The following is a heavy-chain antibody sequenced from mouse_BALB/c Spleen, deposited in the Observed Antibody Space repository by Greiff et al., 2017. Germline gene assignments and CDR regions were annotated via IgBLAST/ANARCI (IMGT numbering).Heavy chain of an antibody. J-gene: IGHJ3*01. V-gene: IGHV14-1*02. CDR3: ARPTMITPFAY. D-gene: IGHD2-4*01. Sequence: VQLKQSGAELVRPGALVKLSCKASGFNIKDYYMHWVKQRPEQGLEWIGWIDPENGNTIYDPKFQGKASITADTSSNTAYLQLSSLTSEDTAVYYCARPTMITPFAYWGQGTLVTVSA. CDR1: GFNIKDYY. CDR2: IDPENGNT.